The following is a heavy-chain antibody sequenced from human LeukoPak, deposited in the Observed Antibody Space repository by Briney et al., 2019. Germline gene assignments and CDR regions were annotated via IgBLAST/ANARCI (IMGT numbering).Heavy chain of an antibody. Sequence: ASVKVSCKASGYTFTSYYMHWVRQAPGQGLEWMGIINPSGGSTSYAQKFQGRVTMTRDTSTSTVYMELSSLRSEDTAVYYCARDSNPIVVVVAATRPLYGMDVWGQGTTVTVSS. D-gene: IGHD2-15*01. V-gene: IGHV1-46*01. CDR2: INPSGGST. J-gene: IGHJ6*02. CDR3: ARDSNPIVVVVAATRPLYGMDV. CDR1: GYTFTSYY.